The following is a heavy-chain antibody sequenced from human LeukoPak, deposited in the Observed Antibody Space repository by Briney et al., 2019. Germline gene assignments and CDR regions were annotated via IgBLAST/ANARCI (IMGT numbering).Heavy chain of an antibody. CDR2: IYTSGSTSGST. V-gene: IGHV4-61*02. J-gene: IGHJ4*02. CDR1: GGSISSNNYY. Sequence: SETLSLTCTVSGGSISSNNYYWNWIRQPAGKGLEWIGRIYTSGSTSGSTNYNPSLKSRVTISVDTSKNQFSLKLSSVTAADTAVYYCAKRGSNTWSDFDYWGQETLVTVSS. CDR3: AKRGSNTWSDFDY. D-gene: IGHD6-13*01.